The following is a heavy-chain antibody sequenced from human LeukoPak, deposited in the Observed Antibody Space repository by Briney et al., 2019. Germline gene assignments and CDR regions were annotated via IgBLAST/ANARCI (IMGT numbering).Heavy chain of an antibody. CDR3: AKDLYGSGWLRYGFDY. D-gene: IGHD6-19*01. Sequence: GGTLRLSCAASGFTFSSYGMHWVRQAPGKGLEWVAFIRYDGSNKYYADSVKGRFTISRDNSKNTLYLQMNSLRAEDTAVYYCAKDLYGSGWLRYGFDYWGQGTLVTVSS. CDR1: GFTFSSYG. V-gene: IGHV3-30*02. J-gene: IGHJ4*02. CDR2: IRYDGSNK.